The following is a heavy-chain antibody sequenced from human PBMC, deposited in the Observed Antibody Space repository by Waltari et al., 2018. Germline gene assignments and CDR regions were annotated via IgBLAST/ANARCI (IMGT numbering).Heavy chain of an antibody. V-gene: IGHV4-59*01. CDR1: GGSISSYY. CDR2: IYSSGGT. J-gene: IGHJ6*02. Sequence: QVQLQESGPGLVKPSETLSLTCTVSGGSISSYYWSWIRQPPGKGLEWIGNIYSSGGTNTNPSLKSRVTISVDTSKNHFSLKLSSVTAADTAVYYCARVSSGWYKDGMDVWGQGTTVTVSS. D-gene: IGHD6-19*01. CDR3: ARVSSGWYKDGMDV.